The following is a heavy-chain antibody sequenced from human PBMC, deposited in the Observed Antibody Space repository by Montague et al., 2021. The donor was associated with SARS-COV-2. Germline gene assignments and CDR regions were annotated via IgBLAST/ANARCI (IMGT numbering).Heavy chain of an antibody. D-gene: IGHD6-13*01. CDR2: IYYSGST. CDR3: ARVGRQQLVRLSGMDV. V-gene: IGHV4-39*07. Sequence: SETLSLTCTVSGGSISSSSYYWGWIRQRPGKGLEWIGSIYYSGSTYYNPSLKSRVTISVDTSKNQLSLKLSSVTAADTAVYYCARVGRQQLVRLSGMDVWGQGTTVTVSS. CDR1: GGSISSSSYY. J-gene: IGHJ6*02.